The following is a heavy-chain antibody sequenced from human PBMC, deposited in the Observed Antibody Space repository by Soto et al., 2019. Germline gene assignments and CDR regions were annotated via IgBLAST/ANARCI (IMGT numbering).Heavy chain of an antibody. Sequence: ETLSIACPFCGASISSYYWSWILQPPAKGLEWTGRIYTTGSTNYNPALKSRVTMSVDTSKNQFSLKLRSVIAADTAVDYCERGVIKLWRPRGDWVDPWGQGTLVRVYS. CDR2: IYTTGST. CDR1: GASISSYY. D-gene: IGHD6-19*01. CDR3: ERGVIKLWRPRGDWVDP. V-gene: IGHV4-4*07. J-gene: IGHJ5*02.